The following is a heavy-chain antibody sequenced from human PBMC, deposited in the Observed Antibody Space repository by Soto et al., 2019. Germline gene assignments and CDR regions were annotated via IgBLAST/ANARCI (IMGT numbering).Heavy chain of an antibody. CDR3: ARLPVVVIALGYFDP. Sequence: QLQLQESGPGLVKPSETLSLTCTVSGDSISSSYYWGWVRQPPGKGLECIGAVYYTGLTYYNPSLKSRLTISLDTSKNQCSLRLSSVTAADTSSYYCARLPVVVIALGYFDPWGPGTMVTVSS. CDR1: GDSISSSYY. V-gene: IGHV4-39*01. J-gene: IGHJ5*02. CDR2: VYYTGLT. D-gene: IGHD2-21*01.